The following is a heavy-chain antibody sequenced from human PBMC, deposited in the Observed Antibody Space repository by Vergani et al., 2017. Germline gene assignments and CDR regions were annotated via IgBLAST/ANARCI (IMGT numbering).Heavy chain of an antibody. V-gene: IGHV1-18*01. CDR3: ANLLAPAATHYYYYMDV. Sequence: QVQLVQSGAEVKKPGASVKVSCKASGYTFTSYGISWVRQAPGQGLEWMGWVSAYNGNTNYAQKLQGRVTMTTDTSTSTAYMELRSLRSDDTAVYYCANLLAPAATHYYYYMDVWGKGTTVTVSS. J-gene: IGHJ6*03. CDR2: VSAYNGNT. D-gene: IGHD2-2*01. CDR1: GYTFTSYG.